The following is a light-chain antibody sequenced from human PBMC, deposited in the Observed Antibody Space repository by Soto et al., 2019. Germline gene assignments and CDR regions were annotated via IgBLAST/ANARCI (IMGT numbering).Light chain of an antibody. J-gene: IGKJ4*01. Sequence: DIQMTQSPSSLSASVGDRVTITCRASQSISTYLHWYQQKPGKAPNLLIYAASTLQSGVPSRFSGSGSRTDFTLTISSLQPEDFATYFCQHCYSTPLTFGGGTKVDIK. CDR2: AAS. CDR1: QSISTY. CDR3: QHCYSTPLT. V-gene: IGKV1-39*01.